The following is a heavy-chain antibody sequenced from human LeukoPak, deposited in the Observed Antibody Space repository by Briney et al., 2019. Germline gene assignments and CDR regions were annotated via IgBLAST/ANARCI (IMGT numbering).Heavy chain of an antibody. D-gene: IGHD3-22*01. V-gene: IGHV3-48*01. Sequence: GGSLRLSCAASGFTFSSYSMNWVRQAPGKGLEWVSYISSSSSTIYYADSVKGRLTISRDNAKNSLYLQMNSLRAEDTAVYYCAVGYYYDSSGPNDYWGQGTLVTVSS. CDR2: ISSSSSTI. CDR3: AVGYYYDSSGPNDY. J-gene: IGHJ4*02. CDR1: GFTFSSYS.